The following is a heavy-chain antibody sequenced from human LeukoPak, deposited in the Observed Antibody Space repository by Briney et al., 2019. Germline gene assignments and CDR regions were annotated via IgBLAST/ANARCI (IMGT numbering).Heavy chain of an antibody. CDR3: AREKPMIADY. CDR1: GFTFSSYW. D-gene: IGHD3-22*01. V-gene: IGHV3-7*01. J-gene: IGHJ4*02. CDR2: ISQDGSEK. Sequence: GGPLRLSCAASGFTFSSYWMSWVRQAPGKGLEWVACISQDGSEKRYVASVKGRFTISRDNAKDSLYLQMNSLRDEDTAVYYCAREKPMIADYWGQGALVTVSS.